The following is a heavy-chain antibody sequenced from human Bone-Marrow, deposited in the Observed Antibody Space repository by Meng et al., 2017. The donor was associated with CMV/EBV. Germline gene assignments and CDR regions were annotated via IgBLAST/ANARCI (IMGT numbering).Heavy chain of an antibody. Sequence: VSGGSISGEYWTWLRQPAGKRLELIGRIYSSGSTSYNPSLKSRITMSVDTSKNQFSLKLTSVTAADTAVYYCARARSIVGATEKFDYWGQGTLVTVSS. CDR3: ARARSIVGATEKFDY. D-gene: IGHD1-26*01. J-gene: IGHJ4*02. CDR2: IYSSGST. V-gene: IGHV4-4*07. CDR1: GGSISGEY.